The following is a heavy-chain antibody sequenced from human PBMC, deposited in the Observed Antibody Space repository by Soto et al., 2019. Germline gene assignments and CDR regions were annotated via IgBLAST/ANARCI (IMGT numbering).Heavy chain of an antibody. V-gene: IGHV1-46*01. CDR2: INPSGGST. CDR1: GYTFTSYY. D-gene: IGHD5-12*01. CDR3: ARDERRGSASPGEYYFDY. Sequence: ASVKVSCKASGYTFTSYYMHWVRQAPGQGLEWMGIINPSGGSTSYAQKFQGRVTMTRDTSTSTVYMELSSLRSEDTAVYYCARDERRGSASPGEYYFDYWGQGTLVTVSS. J-gene: IGHJ4*02.